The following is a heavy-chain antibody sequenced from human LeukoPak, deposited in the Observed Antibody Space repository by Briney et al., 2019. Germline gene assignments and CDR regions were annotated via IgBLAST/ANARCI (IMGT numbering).Heavy chain of an antibody. CDR1: GGSFSGYY. CDR2: INHSGST. D-gene: IGHD3-16*02. CDR3: ARGGDYDYVWGSYRRRSPPYYFDY. J-gene: IGHJ4*02. Sequence: SSETLSLTCTVYGGSFSGYYWSWIRQPPGKGLEWIGEINHSGSTNYNPSLKSRVTISVDTSKNQFSLKLSSVTAADTAAYYCARGGDYDYVWGSYRRRSPPYYFDYWGQGTLVTVSS. V-gene: IGHV4-34*01.